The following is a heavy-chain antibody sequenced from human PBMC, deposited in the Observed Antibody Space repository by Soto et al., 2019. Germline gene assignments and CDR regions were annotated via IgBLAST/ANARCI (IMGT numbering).Heavy chain of an antibody. Sequence: QVQLQESGPGLVKPSGTLSLTCAVSGGSISSSNWWSWVRQPPGKGLEWIGEIYHSGSTNYNPSLKSRVTITVDKSKNQFSLKLSSVTAADKAVYYCARSADYDILTGSRYYYYYGMDVWGQGTTVTVSS. CDR3: ARSADYDILTGSRYYYYYGMDV. CDR2: IYHSGST. J-gene: IGHJ6*02. CDR1: GGSISSSNW. D-gene: IGHD3-9*01. V-gene: IGHV4-4*02.